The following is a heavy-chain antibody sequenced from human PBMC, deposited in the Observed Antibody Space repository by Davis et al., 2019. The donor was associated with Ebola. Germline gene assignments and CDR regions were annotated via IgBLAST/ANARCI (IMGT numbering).Heavy chain of an antibody. D-gene: IGHD1-26*01. CDR1: GFTFSSYG. CDR2: ISYDGSNK. V-gene: IGHV3-30*18. CDR3: ANSEYSGSYYYGMDV. Sequence: GESLKISCAASGFTFSSYGMHWVRQAPGKGLEWVAVISYDGSNKYYADSVKGRFTISRDNSKNTLYLQMNSLRAEDTAVYYCANSEYSGSYYYGMDVWGQGTTVTVSS. J-gene: IGHJ6*02.